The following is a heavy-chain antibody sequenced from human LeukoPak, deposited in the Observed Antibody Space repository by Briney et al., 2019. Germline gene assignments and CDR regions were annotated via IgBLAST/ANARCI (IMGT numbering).Heavy chain of an antibody. CDR1: GFTFSRYS. Sequence: GGSLRLSCAASGFTFSRYSMNWVRQAPGKGLEWVSAISGSGGSTYYADSVKGRFTISRDNSKNTLYLQMNSLRAEDTAVYYCAKFEQQLVSLVDYWGQGTLVTVSS. CDR2: ISGSGGST. V-gene: IGHV3-23*01. CDR3: AKFEQQLVSLVDY. J-gene: IGHJ4*02. D-gene: IGHD6-13*01.